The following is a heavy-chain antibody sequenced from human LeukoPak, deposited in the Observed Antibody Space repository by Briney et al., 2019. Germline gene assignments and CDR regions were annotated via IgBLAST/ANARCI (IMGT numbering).Heavy chain of an antibody. J-gene: IGHJ4*02. V-gene: IGHV3-7*01. CDR2: IRQDGDQT. Sequence: GGSLRLSCAASGFTFSAYWMHWVRQAPGKGLEWLSDIRQDGDQTYYADSVKGRFTISRYNAKNSLYLQLNSLRAEDTAVYYCAKDLASTGALDLWGQGTLVTVSS. CDR3: AKDLASTGALDL. D-gene: IGHD1-14*01. CDR1: GFTFSAYW.